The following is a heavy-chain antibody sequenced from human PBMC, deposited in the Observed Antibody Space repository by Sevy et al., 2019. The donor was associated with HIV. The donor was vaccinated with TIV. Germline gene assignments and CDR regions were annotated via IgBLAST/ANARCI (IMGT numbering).Heavy chain of an antibody. Sequence: SETLSLTCAVYGGSFSGYYWSWIRQPPGKGLEWIGEINHSGSTNDNPSLKSRVTISVDTSTNQFSLKLTSVTAADTGVYCCARGGMYSSGLRYWGQGTLVTVSS. CDR2: INHSGST. J-gene: IGHJ4*02. D-gene: IGHD6-19*01. CDR3: ARGGMYSSGLRY. CDR1: GGSFSGYY. V-gene: IGHV4-34*01.